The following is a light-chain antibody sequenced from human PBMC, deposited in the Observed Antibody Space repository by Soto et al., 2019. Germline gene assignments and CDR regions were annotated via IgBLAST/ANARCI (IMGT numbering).Light chain of an antibody. CDR1: SRDVGSYNL. J-gene: IGLJ2*01. CDR2: EGS. Sequence: QSALTQPASVSGSPGQSITISCTGTSRDVGSYNLVSWYQQHPGKAPKLMIYEGSKRPSGVSNRFSGSKSGNTASLTISGLQAEHEAHYYLRPNAASSTSVVFGGGTKLTVL. V-gene: IGLV2-23*01. CDR3: RPNAASSTSVV.